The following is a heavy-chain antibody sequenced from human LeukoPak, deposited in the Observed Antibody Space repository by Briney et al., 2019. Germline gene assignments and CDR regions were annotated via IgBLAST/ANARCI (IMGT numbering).Heavy chain of an antibody. V-gene: IGHV4-38-2*02. Sequence: PSETLSLTCTVSGSSITSTYYWAWFRQPPGKGLEWIATVFRLQTVRTFYNPSLESRVTMSLDTSQNQFSLNLTSVTAADTALYFCARVLHAPKFIDSWGQGTLVTVSS. CDR3: ARVLHAPKFIDS. CDR2: VFRLQTVRT. CDR1: GSSITSTYY. D-gene: IGHD2-8*01. J-gene: IGHJ4*02.